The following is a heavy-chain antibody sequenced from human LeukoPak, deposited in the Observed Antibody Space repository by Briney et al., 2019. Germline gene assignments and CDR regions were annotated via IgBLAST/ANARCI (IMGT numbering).Heavy chain of an antibody. J-gene: IGHJ6*03. V-gene: IGHV6-1*01. CDR1: GDSVSSNSAA. CDR2: TYYRSKWYN. Sequence: SQTLSLTCAISGDSVSSNSAAWNWIRQSPSRGLEWLGRTYYRSKWYNDYAVSVKSRITINPDTSKNQFSLQLNSVTPEDTAVYYCARADIVATSQPTSYYYYYMDVWGKGTTVTISS. D-gene: IGHD5-12*01. CDR3: ARADIVATSQPTSYYYYYMDV.